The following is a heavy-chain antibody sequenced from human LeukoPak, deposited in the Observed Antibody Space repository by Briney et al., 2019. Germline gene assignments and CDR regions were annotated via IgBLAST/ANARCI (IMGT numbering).Heavy chain of an antibody. CDR3: ARDEY. CDR2: IYTSGST. Sequence: SETLSLTCTVSGGSISSGSYYWSWTRQPAGKGLEWIGRIYTSGSTNYNPSLKSRVTISVDTSKNQFSLKLSSVTAADTAVYYCARDEYWGQGTLVTVSS. J-gene: IGHJ4*02. V-gene: IGHV4-61*02. CDR1: GGSISSGSYY.